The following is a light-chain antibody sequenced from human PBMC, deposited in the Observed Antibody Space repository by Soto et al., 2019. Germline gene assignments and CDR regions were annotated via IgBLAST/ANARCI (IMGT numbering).Light chain of an antibody. Sequence: ETVLTQSPVTLSLSPGERATLSCRASQSVSSYLAWYQQKPGQAPRLLIYGASSRATGIPDRFSGSGSGTDFTLTISRLEPEDFAVYYCQQYGSSPWTFGQGTKVDIK. CDR2: GAS. V-gene: IGKV3-20*01. CDR3: QQYGSSPWT. J-gene: IGKJ1*01. CDR1: QSVSSY.